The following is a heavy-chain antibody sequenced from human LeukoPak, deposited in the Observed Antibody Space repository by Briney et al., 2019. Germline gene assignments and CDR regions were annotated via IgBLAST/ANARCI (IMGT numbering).Heavy chain of an antibody. CDR1: GGTFSSYA. Sequence: SVKVSCKASGGTFSSYAISWVRQAPGQGLEWMGRIIPILGIANYAQKFQGRVTITADKSTSTAYMELSSLRSEDTAVYYCARDYASKYGSGSTFDYWGQGTLVTVSS. CDR2: IIPILGIA. J-gene: IGHJ4*02. CDR3: ARDYASKYGSGSTFDY. V-gene: IGHV1-69*04. D-gene: IGHD3-10*01.